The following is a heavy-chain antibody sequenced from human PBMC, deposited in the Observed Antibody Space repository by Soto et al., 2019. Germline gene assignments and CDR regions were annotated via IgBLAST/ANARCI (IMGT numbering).Heavy chain of an antibody. CDR1: GFTFGDHA. CDR3: ARASEAYCGGDCSDLDY. Sequence: PGGSLRLSCIGSGFTFGDHAMSWFRQAPGKGLEWVGFIRSKAYGGSNKYYADSVKGRFTISRDNSKNTLYLQMNSLRAEDTAVYYCARASEAYCGGDCSDLDYWGQGTLVTVSS. D-gene: IGHD2-21*02. V-gene: IGHV3-30*04. CDR2: IRSKAYGGSNK. J-gene: IGHJ4*02.